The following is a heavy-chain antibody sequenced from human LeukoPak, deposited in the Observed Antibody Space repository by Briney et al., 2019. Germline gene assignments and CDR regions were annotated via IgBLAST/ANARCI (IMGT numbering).Heavy chain of an antibody. CDR1: GFTFSSYS. CDR2: ISSSSSTI. Sequence: GGSLRLSCAASGFTFSSYSMNWVRQAPGKGLEWVSYISSSSSTIYYADSVKGRFTISRDNAKNSLYLQMNSLRAEDTAVYYCARGADILTVYYFDYWGQGTLVTVSS. J-gene: IGHJ4*02. D-gene: IGHD3-9*01. V-gene: IGHV3-48*04. CDR3: ARGADILTVYYFDY.